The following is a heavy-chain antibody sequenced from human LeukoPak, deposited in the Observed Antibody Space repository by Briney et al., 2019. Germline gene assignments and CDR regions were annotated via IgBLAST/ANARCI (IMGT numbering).Heavy chain of an antibody. Sequence: SETLSLTCTVSGGSISSYYWSWTRQPPGKGLEWIGYIYYSGSTNYNPSLNSRVTISVDTSKNQFSLKLSSVTAADTAVYYCARGGFSLIDYWGQGTLVTVSS. D-gene: IGHD3-3*01. J-gene: IGHJ4*02. CDR2: IYYSGST. V-gene: IGHV4-59*12. CDR1: GGSISSYY. CDR3: ARGGFSLIDY.